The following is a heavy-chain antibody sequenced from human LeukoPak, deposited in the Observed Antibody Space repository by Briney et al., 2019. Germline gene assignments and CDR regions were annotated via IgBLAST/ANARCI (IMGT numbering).Heavy chain of an antibody. CDR3: ARGSALWLHTLHYYYMDV. J-gene: IGHJ6*03. D-gene: IGHD5-18*01. Sequence: ASVKVSCKASGYTFTSYDINWVRQATGQGREWMGWMNPNSGNTGYAQKFQGRVTMTRNTSISTAYMELSSLRSDATAVYYCARGSALWLHTLHYYYMDVWGKGTTVTISS. CDR1: GYTFTSYD. V-gene: IGHV1-8*01. CDR2: MNPNSGNT.